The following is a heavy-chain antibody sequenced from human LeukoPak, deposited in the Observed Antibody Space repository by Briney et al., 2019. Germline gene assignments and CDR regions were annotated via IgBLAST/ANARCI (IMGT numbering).Heavy chain of an antibody. CDR2: FDPEDGET. D-gene: IGHD1-26*01. CDR3: ATAFSCGSYPPFDY. V-gene: IGHV1-24*01. J-gene: IGHJ4*02. CDR1: GYTLTGLS. Sequence: GASVKVSCKVSGYTLTGLSMHWVRQAPGKGLEWMGGFDPEDGETIYAQKFQGRVTMTEDTSTDTAYMELSSLRSEDTAVYYCATAFSCGSYPPFDYWGQGTLVTVSS.